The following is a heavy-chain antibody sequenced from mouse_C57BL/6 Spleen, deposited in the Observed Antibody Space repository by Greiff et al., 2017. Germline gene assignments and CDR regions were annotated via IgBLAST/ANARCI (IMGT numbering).Heavy chain of an antibody. CDR1: GYSFTGYF. D-gene: IGHD1-1*01. CDR2: INPYNGDT. V-gene: IGHV1-20*01. J-gene: IGHJ4*01. Sequence: EVQLQESGPELVKPGDSVKISCKASGYSFTGYFMNWVMQSHGKSLEWIGRINPYNGDTFYNQKFKGKATLTVDKSSSTAHMELRSLTSEDSAVYYCARSFYGSSSYAMDYWGQGTSVTVSS. CDR3: ARSFYGSSSYAMDY.